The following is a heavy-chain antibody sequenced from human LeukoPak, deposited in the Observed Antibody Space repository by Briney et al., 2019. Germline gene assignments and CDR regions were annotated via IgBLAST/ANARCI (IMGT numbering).Heavy chain of an antibody. CDR3: ARDPYSGGYGDYYYYYMDV. CDR1: GFTVSSNY. V-gene: IGHV3-21*01. CDR2: ITSSSSYI. D-gene: IGHD1-26*01. Sequence: GGSLRLSCAASGFTVSSNYMSWVRQAPGKGLEWVSSITSSSSYIYYADSVKGRFTISRDNAKNSLYLQINSLRAEDTAVYYCARDPYSGGYGDYYYYYMDVWGKGTTVTISS. J-gene: IGHJ6*03.